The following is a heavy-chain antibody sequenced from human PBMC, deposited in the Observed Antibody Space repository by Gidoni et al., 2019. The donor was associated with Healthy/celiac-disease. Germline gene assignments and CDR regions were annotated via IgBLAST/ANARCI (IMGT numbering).Heavy chain of an antibody. J-gene: IGHJ6*02. CDR3: ARVQGSGSQRKASYYYYGMDV. CDR1: GGSFSGYY. V-gene: IGHV4-34*01. D-gene: IGHD3-10*01. CDR2: INHSGST. Sequence: QVQLQQWGAGLLKPSETLSLTCAAYGGSFSGYYWSWIRQPPGKVLEWIGDINHSGSTNYNPYRKSRVTIAVDTSKNQCSLKLSSVTAGDTAVYDCARVQGSGSQRKASYYYYGMDVWGQGTTVTVSS.